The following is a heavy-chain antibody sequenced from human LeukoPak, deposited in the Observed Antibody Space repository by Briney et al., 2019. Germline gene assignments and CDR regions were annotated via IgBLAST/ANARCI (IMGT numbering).Heavy chain of an antibody. J-gene: IGHJ5*02. CDR2: ISGSGGST. CDR1: GFTFSSYA. D-gene: IGHD5-24*01. CDR3: ARGAGSHGQGWFDP. Sequence: GGSLRLSCVASGFTFSSYAMSWVRQAPGKGLEWVSAISGSGGSTYYADSVKGRFTISRDNSKNTLYLQMNSLRAEDTAVYYCARGAGSHGQGWFDPWGQGTLVTVSS. V-gene: IGHV3-23*01.